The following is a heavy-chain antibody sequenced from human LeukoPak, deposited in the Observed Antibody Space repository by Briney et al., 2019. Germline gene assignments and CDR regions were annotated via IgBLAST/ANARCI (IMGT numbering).Heavy chain of an antibody. Sequence: GGSLRLSCAASGFTFSSYAMSWVRQAPGKGLEWVSAISGSGGSTYYADSVKGRFTISRDNSKNILYLQMNSLRAEDTAVYYCAKQIFGVVIGPAFDYWGQGILVTVSS. V-gene: IGHV3-23*01. D-gene: IGHD3-3*01. CDR3: AKQIFGVVIGPAFDY. J-gene: IGHJ4*02. CDR1: GFTFSSYA. CDR2: ISGSGGST.